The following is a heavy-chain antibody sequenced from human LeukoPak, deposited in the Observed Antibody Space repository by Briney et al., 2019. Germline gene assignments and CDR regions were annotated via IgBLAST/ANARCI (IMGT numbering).Heavy chain of an antibody. Sequence: PGGSLRLSCAASGFTFSSYAMSWVRQAPGKGLEWVSAISGSGGSTYYADSVKGRFTISRDNSKNTLYLQMNSLRAEDTAVYYCAKDGRGITFGGVIVRAPFIDYWGQGTLVTVSS. J-gene: IGHJ4*02. CDR3: AKDGRGITFGGVIVRAPFIDY. CDR2: ISGSGGST. CDR1: GFTFSSYA. V-gene: IGHV3-23*01. D-gene: IGHD3-16*02.